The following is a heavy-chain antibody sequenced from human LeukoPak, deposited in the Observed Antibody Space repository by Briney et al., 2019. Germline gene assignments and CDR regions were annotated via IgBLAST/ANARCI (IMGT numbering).Heavy chain of an antibody. Sequence: GESLRLSCAASGFTFDNDAMHWVRHVQGKGLEWDSGINWNSATIAYADSVKGRFTISRDNAKNSLYLQMNSLRVEHTALYYCAKDLVRNLDAFDIWGQGTMVTVSS. J-gene: IGHJ3*02. CDR1: GFTFDNDA. CDR2: INWNSATI. V-gene: IGHV3-9*01. D-gene: IGHD3-10*01. CDR3: AKDLVRNLDAFDI.